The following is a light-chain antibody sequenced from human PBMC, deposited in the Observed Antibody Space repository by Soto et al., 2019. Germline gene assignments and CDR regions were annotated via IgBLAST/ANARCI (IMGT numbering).Light chain of an antibody. V-gene: IGKV3-11*01. CDR3: QQRSNWPRT. CDR2: DVS. Sequence: IVLTQSPATLCLFPGKSASLSCRASQNISNYLMWYQQKPGQAPRLLIYDVSNRATGIPARFSGSGSGTDFTLTISSLEPEDFAVYYCQQRSNWPRTFGQGTKVDIK. J-gene: IGKJ1*01. CDR1: QNISNY.